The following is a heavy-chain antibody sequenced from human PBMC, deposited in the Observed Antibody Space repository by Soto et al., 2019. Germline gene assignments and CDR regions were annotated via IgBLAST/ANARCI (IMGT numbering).Heavy chain of an antibody. Sequence: GASVKVSCKDSVYTYTDYDIHWVRQAPGQRLEWMGWINAGNGNTKYSQKFQGRVTITRDTSANTASMELSSLRSEDTAVYYCARDRNGVGDYDSWYFDLWGRGTLVTVSS. V-gene: IGHV1-3*01. CDR2: INAGNGNT. D-gene: IGHD4-17*01. J-gene: IGHJ2*01. CDR3: ARDRNGVGDYDSWYFDL. CDR1: VYTYTDYD.